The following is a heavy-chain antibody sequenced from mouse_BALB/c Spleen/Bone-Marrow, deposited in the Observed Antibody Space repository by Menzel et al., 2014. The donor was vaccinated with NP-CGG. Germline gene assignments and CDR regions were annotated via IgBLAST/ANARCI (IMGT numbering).Heavy chain of an antibody. CDR1: GYTFXSYT. J-gene: IGHJ3*01. D-gene: IGHD2-4*01. V-gene: IGHV1-4*01. CDR2: INPSSGYT. CDR3: ARFFYDYDGPWFAY. Sequence: VKLMESGAELARPGASVKMSCKASGYTFXSYTMHWVKQRPGQGLEWIGYINPSSGYTNYNQKFKDKATLTADKSSSTAYMQLSSLTSEDSAVYYCARFFYDYDGPWFAYWGQGTLVTVSA.